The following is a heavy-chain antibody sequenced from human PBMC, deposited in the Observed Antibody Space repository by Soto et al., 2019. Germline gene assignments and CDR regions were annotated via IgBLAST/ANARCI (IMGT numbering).Heavy chain of an antibody. D-gene: IGHD3-10*01. V-gene: IGHV4-59*01. CDR3: ARDPYGSGSYSFEP. CDR2: VYHNGDT. CDR1: GVSISSYY. J-gene: IGHJ5*02. Sequence: QVQLQESGPGLVKPSETLSLTCTVSGVSISSYYWSWIRQSPGKGLEWIGYVYHNGDTNYNPSLKSRVSISVDMSKNHFSLRLKSVTAVDTAVYYCARDPYGSGSYSFEPWGQGTLVTVSS.